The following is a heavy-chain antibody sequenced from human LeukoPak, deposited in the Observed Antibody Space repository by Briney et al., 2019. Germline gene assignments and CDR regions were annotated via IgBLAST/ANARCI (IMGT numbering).Heavy chain of an antibody. CDR1: GGTFSSYT. J-gene: IGHJ4*02. V-gene: IGHV1-69*05. CDR2: IIPIFGTA. Sequence: SVKVSCKASGGTFSSYTISWVRQAPGQGLEWMGRIIPIFGTANYAQKFQGRVTITTDESTSTAYMELSSLRSEDTAVYYCASLIDYGDFLFDYWGQGTLVTVSS. D-gene: IGHD4-17*01. CDR3: ASLIDYGDFLFDY.